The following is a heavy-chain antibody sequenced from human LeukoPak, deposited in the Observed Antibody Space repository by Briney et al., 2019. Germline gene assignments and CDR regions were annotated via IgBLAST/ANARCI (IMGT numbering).Heavy chain of an antibody. CDR1: GFTFRNYA. J-gene: IGHJ1*01. D-gene: IGHD3-22*01. CDR2: ISVSGGTT. CDR3: VCYDNAAEYFHQ. Sequence: GSLRLSCAASGFTFRNYAMSWVRQAPGKGLEWVSSISVSGGTTYNADSVKGRFTISRDNSKNTQYLQMNSLRAEDTAVYYCVCYDNAAEYFHQWGQGTLVTVSS. V-gene: IGHV3-23*01.